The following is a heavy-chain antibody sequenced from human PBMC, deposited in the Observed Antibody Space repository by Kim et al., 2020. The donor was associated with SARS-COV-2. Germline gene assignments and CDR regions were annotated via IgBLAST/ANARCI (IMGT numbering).Heavy chain of an antibody. CDR1: GFLLTSSGVG. V-gene: IGHV2-5*02. Sequence: SGPTLVNPTQTLTLTCTCSGFLLTSSGVGMGWIRQPPGKALEWLALIYWDDDNRYSPSLKNRLTITKDTSKNQVLLTVTNMDPMDTATYYCAHRSSLKGVFDIWGQGTMVTVSS. D-gene: IGHD2-8*01. J-gene: IGHJ3*02. CDR2: IYWDDDN. CDR3: AHRSSLKGVFDI.